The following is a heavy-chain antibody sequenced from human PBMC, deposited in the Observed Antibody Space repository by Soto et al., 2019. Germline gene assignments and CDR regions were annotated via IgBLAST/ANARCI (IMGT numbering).Heavy chain of an antibody. CDR3: ARERTVAGNDY. J-gene: IGHJ4*02. CDR1: GGTFSSYA. V-gene: IGHV1-8*02. D-gene: IGHD6-19*01. CDR2: MNPNSANT. Sequence: ASVKVSCKASGGTFSSYAISWVRQATGQGLEWMGWMNPNSANTGYAQKFQGRVTMTRNTSISTAYMELSSLRSEDTAVYYCARERTVAGNDYWGQGTLVTVSS.